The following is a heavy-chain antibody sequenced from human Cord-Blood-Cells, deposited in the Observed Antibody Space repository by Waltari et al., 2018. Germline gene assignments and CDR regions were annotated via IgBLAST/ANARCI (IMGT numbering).Heavy chain of an antibody. CDR3: ARPSIAARDAFDI. V-gene: IGHV3-53*01. J-gene: IGHJ3*02. CDR2: IYSGGST. Sequence: EVQLVESGGGLIQPGGSLRLSCAASGFTVSSNYMSWVRQAPGKGLEWFSVIYSGGSTYYADSVKGRFTISRDNSKNTLYLQMNSLRAEDTAVYYCARPSIAARDAFDIWGQGTMVTVSS. D-gene: IGHD6-6*01. CDR1: GFTVSSNY.